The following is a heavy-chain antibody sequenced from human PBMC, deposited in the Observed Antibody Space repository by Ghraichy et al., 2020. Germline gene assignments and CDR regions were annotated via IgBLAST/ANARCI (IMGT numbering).Heavy chain of an antibody. D-gene: IGHD2-15*01. CDR2: ISYDGSNK. CDR3: AKGPRRYCSGGSCYDYFDY. J-gene: IGHJ4*02. V-gene: IGHV3-30*18. CDR1: GFTFSSYG. Sequence: GGSLRLSCAASGFTFSSYGMHWVRQAPGKGLEWVAVISYDGSNKYYADSVKGRFTISRDNSKNTLYLQMNSLRAEDTAVYYCAKGPRRYCSGGSCYDYFDYWGQGTLVTVSS.